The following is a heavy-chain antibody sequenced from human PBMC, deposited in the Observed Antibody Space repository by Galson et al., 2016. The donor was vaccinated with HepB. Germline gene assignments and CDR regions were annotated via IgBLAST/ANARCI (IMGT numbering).Heavy chain of an antibody. V-gene: IGHV1-8*01. CDR3: ATKSLVK. CDR2: MSPSSGNT. CDR1: GYTFTSED. D-gene: IGHD2-21*01. Sequence: SVKVSCKASGYTFTSEDINWVRQATGRGLEWMGWMSPSSGNTGYAQKFQARISLSRNTSISTAYMDLRNLRSEDTAVYYCATKSLVKWGQGTLVTVSS. J-gene: IGHJ4*02.